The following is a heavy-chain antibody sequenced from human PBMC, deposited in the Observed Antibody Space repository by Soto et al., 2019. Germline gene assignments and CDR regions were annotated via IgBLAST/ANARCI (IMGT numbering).Heavy chain of an antibody. D-gene: IGHD3-16*01. Sequence: GGSLRLSCAASGFSFSNYGMNWVRQAPGKGLEWVSSISSSSSYISYADSVKGRFTISRDNAKNILYLQMNSLRAEDTAVYYCARVGGRYAFDIWGQGTMVTVSS. J-gene: IGHJ3*02. CDR2: ISSSSSYI. CDR3: ARVGGRYAFDI. V-gene: IGHV3-21*01. CDR1: GFSFSNYG.